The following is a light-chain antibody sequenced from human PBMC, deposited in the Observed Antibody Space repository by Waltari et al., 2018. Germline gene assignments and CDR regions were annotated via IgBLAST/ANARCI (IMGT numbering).Light chain of an antibody. J-gene: IGKJ2*01. CDR2: GAS. V-gene: IGKV3-15*01. CDR3: QQYHSWPTYT. CDR1: QNVATK. Sequence: EVVLTQSPATLSVSFVEQATLSCRASQNVATKLAWVQQKPGQAPRLLIYGASTSAPGAPVRFSGSGSGTEFTLTITNLQFEDSALFFCQQYHSWPTYTFGQGTKLEIK.